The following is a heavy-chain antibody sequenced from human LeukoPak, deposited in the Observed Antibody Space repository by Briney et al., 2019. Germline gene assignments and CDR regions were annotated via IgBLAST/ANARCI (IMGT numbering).Heavy chain of an antibody. J-gene: IGHJ4*02. CDR1: GFTVSGNY. Sequence: PGGSLRLSCAASGFTVSGNYMSWVRQPPGKGLEWVSLIYSGGSTYYADSVKGRFTISRDYSKNTLYLQMNSLRAEDTAVYYCARGETSSYDYWGQGTLVTVSS. CDR2: IYSGGST. D-gene: IGHD2-2*01. V-gene: IGHV3-53*03. CDR3: ARGETSSYDY.